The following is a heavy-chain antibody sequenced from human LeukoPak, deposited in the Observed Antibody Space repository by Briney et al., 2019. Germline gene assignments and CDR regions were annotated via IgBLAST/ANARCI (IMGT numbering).Heavy chain of an antibody. CDR1: GGSVSSGSYY. J-gene: IGHJ4*02. Sequence: SETLSLTCTVSGGSVSSGSYYWSWIRQPPGKGLEWIGYIYYSGSTYYNPSLKSRVTISLDTSKNQFSLKLSSVTAADTAVYYCARTLDSSGYYYDYWGQGTLVTVSS. CDR3: ARTLDSSGYYYDY. V-gene: IGHV4-61*01. CDR2: IYYSGST. D-gene: IGHD3-22*01.